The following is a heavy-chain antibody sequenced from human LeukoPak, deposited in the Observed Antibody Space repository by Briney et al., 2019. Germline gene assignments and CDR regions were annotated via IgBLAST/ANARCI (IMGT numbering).Heavy chain of an antibody. D-gene: IGHD3-9*01. V-gene: IGHV4-39*07. CDR2: IFYSGST. CDR1: SGSISTSNYY. J-gene: IGHJ4*02. CDR3: ARDQRYFDWCFDY. Sequence: SSETLSLTCTVSSGSISTSNYYWGWVRQPPGKALEWIGNIFYSGSTYYSPSLKSRVTISVDTSKNQFSLKLSSVTAADTAMYYCARDQRYFDWCFDYWGQGTLVTVSS.